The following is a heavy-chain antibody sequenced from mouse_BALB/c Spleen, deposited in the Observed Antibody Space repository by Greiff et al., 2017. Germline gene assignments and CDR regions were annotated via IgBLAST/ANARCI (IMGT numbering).Heavy chain of an antibody. V-gene: IGHV1S22*01. CDR1: GYTFTSYW. CDR2: IYPGSGST. J-gene: IGHJ2*01. D-gene: IGHD4-1*01. Sequence: LQQPGSELVRPGASVKLSCKASGYTFTSYWMHWVKQRHGQGLEWIGNIYPGSGSTNYDEKFKSKGTLTVDTSSSTAYMHLSSLTSEDSAVYYCTRSELGSFDYWGQGTTLTVSS. CDR3: TRSELGSFDY.